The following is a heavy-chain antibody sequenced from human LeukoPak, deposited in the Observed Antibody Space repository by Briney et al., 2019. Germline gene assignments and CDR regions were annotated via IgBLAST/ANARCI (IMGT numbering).Heavy chain of an antibody. V-gene: IGHV3-21*01. D-gene: IGHD3-10*01. Sequence: GGSLRLSCAASGFTFSSYSMNWVRQAPGKGLEWVSSISSSSSYIYYADSVKGRFTISRDNAKNSLYLHMNSLRAEDTAVYYCARGPVRGVIPYYFDYWGQGTLVTVSS. CDR2: ISSSSSYI. CDR1: GFTFSSYS. CDR3: ARGPVRGVIPYYFDY. J-gene: IGHJ4*02.